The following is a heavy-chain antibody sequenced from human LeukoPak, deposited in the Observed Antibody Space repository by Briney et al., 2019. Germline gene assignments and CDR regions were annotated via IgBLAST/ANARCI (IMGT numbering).Heavy chain of an antibody. V-gene: IGHV3-30*03. CDR2: ISYDGRNK. D-gene: IGHD3-22*01. Sequence: PGGSLRLSCAASGFTVSSYGMHWVRQAPGKGLEWVAVISYDGRNKYYADSVKGRFSISRDNSKKTVYLQMNSLRVEDTAVYYCARHYDSSPFDYWGQGTLVTVSS. J-gene: IGHJ4*02. CDR3: ARHYDSSPFDY. CDR1: GFTVSSYG.